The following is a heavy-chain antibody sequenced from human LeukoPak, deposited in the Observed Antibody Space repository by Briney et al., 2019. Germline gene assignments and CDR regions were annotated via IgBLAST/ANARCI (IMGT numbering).Heavy chain of an antibody. Sequence: GGSLRLSCAASGFTFGSYSINWVRQAPGKGLEWVSSISSSSSYIYYADSVRGRFTISRDNAKNSLYLQLNSLRAEDTAVYYCARGSDNYYYYQYMDVWGKGTTVTVSS. V-gene: IGHV3-21*01. J-gene: IGHJ6*03. CDR1: GFTFGSYS. D-gene: IGHD3-9*01. CDR2: ISSSSSYI. CDR3: ARGSDNYYYYQYMDV.